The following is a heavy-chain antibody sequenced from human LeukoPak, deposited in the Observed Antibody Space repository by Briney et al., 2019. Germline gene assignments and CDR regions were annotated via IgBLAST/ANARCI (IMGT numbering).Heavy chain of an antibody. CDR2: INHSGST. J-gene: IGHJ4*02. V-gene: IGHV4-34*01. CDR1: GGSFSGYY. CDR3: ARGPSSVGDDY. D-gene: IGHD6-19*01. Sequence: PSETLALTCAVYGGSFSGYYWSWIRQHPGKGLEWIGEINHSGSTNYNPSLKSRVTISVDTSKNQFSLKLSSVTAADTAVYYCARGPSSVGDDYWGQGTLVTVSS.